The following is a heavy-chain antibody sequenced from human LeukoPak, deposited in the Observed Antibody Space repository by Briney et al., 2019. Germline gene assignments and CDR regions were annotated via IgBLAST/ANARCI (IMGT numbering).Heavy chain of an antibody. CDR3: ARPITFGEVRLPWIF. V-gene: IGHV4-39*01. D-gene: IGHD3-16*01. Sequence: SETLSLTCTVSGYSISSTNYYWGWIRQPPGKGLEWIGSIYYSRNTYYNPSLKSRVTISVDTSKNQLSLKLTSVTAADTAVYYCARPITFGEVRLPWIFWGPGTLVTVSS. J-gene: IGHJ4*02. CDR1: GYSISSTNYY. CDR2: IYYSRNT.